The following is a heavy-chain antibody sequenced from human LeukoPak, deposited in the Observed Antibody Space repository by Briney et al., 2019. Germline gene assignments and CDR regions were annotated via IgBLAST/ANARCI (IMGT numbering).Heavy chain of an antibody. CDR1: GYTFTSYG. Sequence: ASVKVSCKASGYTFTSYGISWVRQAPGQGLEWMGWIGAYNGNTNYAQKLQGRVTMTTDTSTSTAYMELRSLRSDDTAVYYCARDWGTYYDFWSGSFGHFDYWGQGTLVTVSS. V-gene: IGHV1-18*01. CDR2: IGAYNGNT. D-gene: IGHD3-3*01. CDR3: ARDWGTYYDFWSGSFGHFDY. J-gene: IGHJ4*02.